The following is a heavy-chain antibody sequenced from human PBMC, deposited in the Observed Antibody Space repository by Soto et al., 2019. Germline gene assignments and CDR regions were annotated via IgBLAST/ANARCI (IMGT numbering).Heavy chain of an antibody. CDR3: ARDTPITMVRGATYGMDV. Sequence: GGSLRLSCAASGFPFSSYGMHWVRQAPGKGLEWVAVIWYDGSNKYYADSVKGRFTISRDNSKNTLYLQMNSLRAEDTAVYYCARDTPITMVRGATYGMDVWGQGTTVTVSS. D-gene: IGHD3-10*01. V-gene: IGHV3-33*01. CDR1: GFPFSSYG. CDR2: IWYDGSNK. J-gene: IGHJ6*02.